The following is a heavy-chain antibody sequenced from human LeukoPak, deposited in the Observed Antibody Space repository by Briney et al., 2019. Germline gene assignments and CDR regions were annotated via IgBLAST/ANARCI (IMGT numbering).Heavy chain of an antibody. J-gene: IGHJ4*02. D-gene: IGHD6-19*01. CDR2: ITSSSSYM. CDR1: GFTFNTYS. Sequence: GSLRLSCVASGFTFNTYSMNWVRQAPGKGLEWVSCITSSSSYMYYADSVKGRFTISRDNAKNSLYLQMNSLRAEDTAVYYCARERYSSAWGQGTLVTVPS. V-gene: IGHV3-21*01. CDR3: ARERYSSA.